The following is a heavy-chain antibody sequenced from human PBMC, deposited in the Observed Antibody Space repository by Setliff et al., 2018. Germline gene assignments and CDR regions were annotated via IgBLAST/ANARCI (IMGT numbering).Heavy chain of an antibody. CDR3: ARGQATSSRSSLVY. V-gene: IGHV4-4*02. J-gene: IGHJ4*02. D-gene: IGHD6-6*01. CDR1: GGSNSGGTW. CDR2: ISHSGIT. Sequence: SETLSLTCAVPGGSNSGGTWWTWVRQSPEKGLEWIGEISHSGITNYKSSLKSRATISIDMSKRQFSLDLTSVTAADTAVYYCARGQATSSRSSLVYWGQGILVTVSS.